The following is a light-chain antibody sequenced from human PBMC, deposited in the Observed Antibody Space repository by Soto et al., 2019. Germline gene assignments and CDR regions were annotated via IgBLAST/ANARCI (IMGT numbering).Light chain of an antibody. J-gene: IGKJ5*01. CDR1: QSVGSY. CDR2: GAS. V-gene: IGKV3-20*01. CDR3: QQYGYSPIT. Sequence: EIVLTESPAPLSLSPGERATLSCRASQSVGSYLAWYQQRPGQAPRLLIYGASSRATGIPDKFSGSGSGTDFTLTIDGLEPEDFAVYYCQQYGYSPITFGQGTRLEIK.